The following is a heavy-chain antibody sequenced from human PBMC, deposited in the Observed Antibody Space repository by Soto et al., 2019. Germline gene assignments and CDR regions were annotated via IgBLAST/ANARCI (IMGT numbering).Heavy chain of an antibody. D-gene: IGHD3-3*01. CDR1: GGSFSGYS. CDR2: INHSGTT. V-gene: IGHV4-34*01. J-gene: IGHJ6*02. CDR3: GRARFDSWSHIYYGLDA. Sequence: SDTLSLTSAVYGGSFSGYSWTWLRQPPGKGLECIGEINHSGTTDYNPALNSRVTMSADTSKNQFSLRMTSVSAADTAVYYCGRARFDSWSHIYYGLDAWGQGTTVTVSS.